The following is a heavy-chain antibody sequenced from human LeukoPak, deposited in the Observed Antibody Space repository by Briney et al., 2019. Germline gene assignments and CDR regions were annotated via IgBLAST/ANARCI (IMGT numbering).Heavy chain of an antibody. CDR1: GFTFSSYS. Sequence: GGSLRLSCAASGFTFSSYSMNWVRQAPGKGLEWVSSISSSSSYIYYADSVKGRFTISRDNAKNSLYLQMSSLRAEDTAVYYCASTLVGATGFDPWGQGTLVTVSS. J-gene: IGHJ5*02. CDR3: ASTLVGATGFDP. V-gene: IGHV3-21*01. CDR2: ISSSSSYI. D-gene: IGHD1-26*01.